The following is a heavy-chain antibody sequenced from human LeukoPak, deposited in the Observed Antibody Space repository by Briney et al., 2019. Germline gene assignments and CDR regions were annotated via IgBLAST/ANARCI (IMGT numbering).Heavy chain of an antibody. D-gene: IGHD3-22*01. J-gene: IGHJ4*02. CDR3: ARGRLIDSSGYYMYYFDY. CDR1: GYTFTSYY. CDR2: INPSGGST. Sequence: ASVKVSCKASGYTFTSYYMHWVRQAPGQGLEWMGIINPSGGSTSYAQKFQGRVTMTRDMSTSTVYMELSSLRSEDTAVYYCARGRLIDSSGYYMYYFDYWGQGTLVTVSS. V-gene: IGHV1-46*01.